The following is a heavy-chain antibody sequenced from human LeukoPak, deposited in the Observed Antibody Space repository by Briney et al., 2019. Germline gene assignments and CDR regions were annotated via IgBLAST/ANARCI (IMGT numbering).Heavy chain of an antibody. V-gene: IGHV4-31*03. D-gene: IGHD2-8*01. CDR1: GGSISSGGYS. CDR3: AREGTDCTNGVCYHPGAFDI. J-gene: IGHJ3*02. CDR2: IYYSGST. Sequence: SETLSLTCTVSGGSISSGGYSWSWIRQHPGKGLEWIGYIYYSGSTYYNPSLKSRVTISVDTSKNQFSLKLSSVTAADTAVYYCAREGTDCTNGVCYHPGAFDIWGQGTMVTVSS.